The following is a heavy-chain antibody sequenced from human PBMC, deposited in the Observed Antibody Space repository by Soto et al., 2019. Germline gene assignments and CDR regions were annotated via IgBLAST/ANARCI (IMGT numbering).Heavy chain of an antibody. D-gene: IGHD5-18*01. CDR1: GFTFSSYG. CDR2: IWYDGSNK. J-gene: IGHJ6*02. Sequence: LRLSCAASGFTFSSYGMHWVRQAPGKGLEWVAVIWYDGSNKYYADSVKGRFTISRDNSKNTLYLQMNSLRAEDTAVYYCAREAAMDYYYYGMDVWGQGTTVTVSS. CDR3: AREAAMDYYYYGMDV. V-gene: IGHV3-33*01.